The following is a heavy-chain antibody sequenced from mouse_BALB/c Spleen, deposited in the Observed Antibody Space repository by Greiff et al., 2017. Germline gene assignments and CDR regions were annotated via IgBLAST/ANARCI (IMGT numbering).Heavy chain of an antibody. CDR1: GYTFTDYE. V-gene: IGHV1-15*01. CDR3: IYYDYDY. Sequence: ESGAELVRPGASVTLSCKASGYTFTDYEMHWVKQTPVHGLEWIGAIDPETGGTAYNQKFKGKATLTADKSSSTAYMELRSLTSEDSAVYYCIYYDYDYWGQGTTLTVSS. D-gene: IGHD2-4*01. J-gene: IGHJ2*01. CDR2: IDPETGGT.